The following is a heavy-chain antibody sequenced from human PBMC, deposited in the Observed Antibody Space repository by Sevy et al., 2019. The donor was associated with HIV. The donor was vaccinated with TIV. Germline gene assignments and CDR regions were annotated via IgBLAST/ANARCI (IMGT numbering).Heavy chain of an antibody. CDR2: IRYDGSNK. J-gene: IGHJ6*02. CDR3: AKDRALVTNYYYYGMDV. CDR1: GFTFSSYS. V-gene: IGHV3-30*02. Sequence: GGSLRLSCAASGFTFSSYSMNWVRQAPGKGLEWVAFIRYDGSNKYYADSVKGRFTISRDNSKNTLYLQMNSLRAEDTAVYYCAKDRALVTNYYYYGMDVWGQGTTVTVSS. D-gene: IGHD4-4*01.